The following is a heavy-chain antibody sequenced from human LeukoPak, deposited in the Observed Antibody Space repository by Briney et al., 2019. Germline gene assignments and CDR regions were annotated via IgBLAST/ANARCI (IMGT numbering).Heavy chain of an antibody. Sequence: SETLSLTCAVYGGSFSGYYWGWIRQPPGKGLEWIGSVYYNGRTYYNPSLKSRGTISVDTSKNQFSMKLNSVTAADTAVYYCARHGGNGWVYAFDIWGQGTMVTVSS. D-gene: IGHD1-26*01. CDR1: GGSFSGYY. V-gene: IGHV4-39*01. J-gene: IGHJ3*02. CDR3: ARHGGNGWVYAFDI. CDR2: VYYNGRT.